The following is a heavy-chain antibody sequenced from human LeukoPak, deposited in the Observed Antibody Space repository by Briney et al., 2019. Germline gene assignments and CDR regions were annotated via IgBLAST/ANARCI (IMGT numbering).Heavy chain of an antibody. D-gene: IGHD6-13*01. Sequence: PGGSLRLSCTASGFTFSSYGMHWVRQAPGKGLEWVAVTSYDGSNKYYADSVKGRFTISRDNSKSTLYLQMNSLRAEDTAVYYCAKASSSWYLGVWGQGTLVTVSS. V-gene: IGHV3-30*18. CDR3: AKASSSWYLGV. CDR2: TSYDGSNK. CDR1: GFTFSSYG. J-gene: IGHJ4*02.